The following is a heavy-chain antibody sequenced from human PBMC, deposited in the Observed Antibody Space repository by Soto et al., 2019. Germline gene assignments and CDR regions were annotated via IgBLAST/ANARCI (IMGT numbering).Heavy chain of an antibody. J-gene: IGHJ4*02. D-gene: IGHD3-10*01. Sequence: ASVKVSCKVSGYTLTELSMHWVRQAPGKGLEWMGGFDPEDGETIYAQKFQGRVTMTEDTSTDTAYMELSSLRSEDTAVYDCATTVRITMVRGVIGVYYFDYWGQGTLVTVSS. CDR3: ATTVRITMVRGVIGVYYFDY. CDR1: GYTLTELS. CDR2: FDPEDGET. V-gene: IGHV1-24*01.